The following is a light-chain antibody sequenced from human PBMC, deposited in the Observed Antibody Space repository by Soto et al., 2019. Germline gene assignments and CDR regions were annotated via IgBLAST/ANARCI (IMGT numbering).Light chain of an antibody. V-gene: IGLV3-21*04. CDR1: NIGSKS. J-gene: IGLJ2*01. Sequence: SYELTQPPSVSVAPGKTARITCGGNNIGSKSVHWYQQKPGQAPVLVIYYDSARPSGIPERFSGSNSGNTATLTISRVEAGDEADYYCQVWDRSSDHVVFGGGTKLTVL. CDR2: YDS. CDR3: QVWDRSSDHVV.